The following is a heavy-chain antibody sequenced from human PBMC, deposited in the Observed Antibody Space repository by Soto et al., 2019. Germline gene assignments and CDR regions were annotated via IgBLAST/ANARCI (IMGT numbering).Heavy chain of an antibody. D-gene: IGHD6-19*01. V-gene: IGHV3-30-3*01. CDR3: ARGSSGWYDY. CDR1: GLTFSSYA. J-gene: IGHJ4*02. Sequence: GGSLRLSCAASGLTFSSYAMHWVRQAPGKGLEWVAVISYDGSNKYYADSVKGRFTISRDNAKNSLYLQMKSLRDEDTAVYYCARGSSGWYDYWGQGTQVTVSS. CDR2: ISYDGSNK.